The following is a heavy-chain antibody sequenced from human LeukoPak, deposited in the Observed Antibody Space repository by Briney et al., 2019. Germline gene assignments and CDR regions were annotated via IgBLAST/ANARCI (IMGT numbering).Heavy chain of an antibody. J-gene: IGHJ4*02. CDR1: GLTFSSYG. Sequence: GGSLRLSCAASGLTFSSYGMHWVRQAPGKGLEWVAVISYDGSNKYYADSVKGRFTISRDNSKNTLYLQMNSLRAEDTAVYYCAKQGITGTGGYFDYWGQGTLVTVSS. D-gene: IGHD1-20*01. CDR2: ISYDGSNK. CDR3: AKQGITGTGGYFDY. V-gene: IGHV3-30*18.